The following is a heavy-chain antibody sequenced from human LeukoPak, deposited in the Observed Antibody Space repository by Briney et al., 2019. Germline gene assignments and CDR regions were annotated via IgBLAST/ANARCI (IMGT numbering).Heavy chain of an antibody. Sequence: ASVKVSCKASGGTFSSYAITWVRQAPGQGLEWMGWLSPKSGGANSAQNFQGRVSMTGYTSISTAYMELSRLRSDDTAVYFCARALRTNILTTDYWGQGTLVTVSS. CDR1: GGTFSSYA. CDR2: LSPKSGGA. CDR3: ARALRTNILTTDY. V-gene: IGHV1-2*02. D-gene: IGHD3-9*01. J-gene: IGHJ4*02.